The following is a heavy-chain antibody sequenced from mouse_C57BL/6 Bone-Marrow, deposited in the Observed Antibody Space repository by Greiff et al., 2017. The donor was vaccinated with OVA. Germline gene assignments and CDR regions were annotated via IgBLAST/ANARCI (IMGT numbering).Heavy chain of an antibody. CDR1: GYTFTSYW. J-gene: IGHJ4*01. CDR2: IDPSDSYT. Sequence: VQLQQPGAELVMPGASVKLSCKASGYTFTSYWMHWVKQRPGQGLEWIGEIDPSDSYTNYNQKFKGKSTLTVDKSSSTAYMQLSSLTSEDSAVYYCARYNYGSDYAMDYWGQGTSVTVSS. V-gene: IGHV1-69*01. CDR3: ARYNYGSDYAMDY. D-gene: IGHD1-1*01.